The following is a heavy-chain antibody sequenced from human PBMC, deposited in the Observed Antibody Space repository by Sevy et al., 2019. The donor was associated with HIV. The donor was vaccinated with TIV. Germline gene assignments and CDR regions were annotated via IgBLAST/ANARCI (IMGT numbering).Heavy chain of an antibody. CDR2: ISYDGSNK. Sequence: GESLKISCAASGFTFSYFSMHWVRQAPGKGLEWVATISYDGSNKHYADSVKGRFTISRDNSENALYLQMNSLRAEDTAVYFCALERLSSDVAEYFENWGQGTLVTVSS. CDR1: GFTFSYFS. V-gene: IGHV3-30-3*01. D-gene: IGHD1-1*01. CDR3: ALERLSSDVAEYFEN. J-gene: IGHJ1*01.